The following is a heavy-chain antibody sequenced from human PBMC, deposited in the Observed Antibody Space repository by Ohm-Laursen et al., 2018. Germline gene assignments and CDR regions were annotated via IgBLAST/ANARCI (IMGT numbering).Heavy chain of an antibody. Sequence: PLPPTRPVSAGSIRSYYRSWTRQPPRKGRDRIGYIYYSGSINYNPSLKSRVTISVDTSKNQFSLKLSSVTAAATAVYYCARGLQQWMMNWFDPWGQGTLVTVSS. CDR1: AGSIRSYY. D-gene: IGHD5-12*01. J-gene: IGHJ5*02. CDR2: IYYSGSI. CDR3: ARGLQQWMMNWFDP. V-gene: IGHV4-59*01.